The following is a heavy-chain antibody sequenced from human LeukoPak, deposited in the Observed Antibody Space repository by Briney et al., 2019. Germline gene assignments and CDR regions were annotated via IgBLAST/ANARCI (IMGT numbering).Heavy chain of an antibody. V-gene: IGHV3-9*01. Sequence: PGGSLRLSCAASGFTFDDYAMHWVRQAPGKGLEGVSGISWNSGSIGYTDSVKGRFTISRDNAKNSLYLQMNSLRAEDTALYYCAKDIAAAGKSGFDYWGQGTLVTGSS. J-gene: IGHJ4*02. CDR1: GFTFDDYA. D-gene: IGHD6-13*01. CDR2: ISWNSGSI. CDR3: AKDIAAAGKSGFDY.